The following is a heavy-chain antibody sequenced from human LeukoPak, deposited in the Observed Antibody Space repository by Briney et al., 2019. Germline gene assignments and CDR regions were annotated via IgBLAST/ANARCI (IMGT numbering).Heavy chain of an antibody. CDR1: GGSFSGYY. J-gene: IGHJ4*02. V-gene: IGHV4-34*01. D-gene: IGHD2-15*01. CDR2: INHSGST. Sequence: SETLSLTCAVYGGSFSGYYWSWIRQPPGKGLEWVGEINHSGSTNYNPSIKSRVTISVDTSKNQFSLQLSTVTAADTAVYYCARLNCRGGSCYPDYWGQGTLVTVSS. CDR3: ARLNCRGGSCYPDY.